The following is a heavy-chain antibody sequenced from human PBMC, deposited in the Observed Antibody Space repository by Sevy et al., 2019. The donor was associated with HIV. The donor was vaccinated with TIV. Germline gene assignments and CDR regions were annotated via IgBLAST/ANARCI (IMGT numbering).Heavy chain of an antibody. V-gene: IGHV3-30-3*01. J-gene: IGHJ4*02. Sequence: GGSLRLSCAASGFIFRNFAVHWVRQGPGKGLEWVAIMSYVGGSENYADSVKGRFTISRDNAKNTLYLQMNSLRTEDSAVYYCARLQSCGGDCYYSDYWGQGTLVTVSS. CDR3: ARLQSCGGDCYYSDY. D-gene: IGHD2-21*02. CDR2: MSYVGGSE. CDR1: GFIFRNFA.